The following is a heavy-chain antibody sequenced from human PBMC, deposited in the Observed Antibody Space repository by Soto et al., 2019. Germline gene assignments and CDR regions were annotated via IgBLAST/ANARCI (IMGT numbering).Heavy chain of an antibody. CDR2: IYWDDDK. CDR1: GLSLSWSGVG. CDR3: AHRSGYVRAFDI. Sequence: QITLKESGPTLVKPTQPLTLTCTISGLSLSWSGVGVGWIRQPPGKAPEGLALIYWDDDKGYSPSLNRILTITKDTSKDQVVLTMTNVDPVDKATYYCAHRSGYVRAFDICGQGTMFAVAS. J-gene: IGHJ3*02. V-gene: IGHV2-5*02. D-gene: IGHD5-12*01.